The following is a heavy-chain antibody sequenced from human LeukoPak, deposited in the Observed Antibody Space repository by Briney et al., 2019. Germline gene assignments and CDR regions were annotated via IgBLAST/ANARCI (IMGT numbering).Heavy chain of an antibody. CDR1: GFTFSSYA. Sequence: GGSLRLSCAASGFTFSSYAMSWVRQAPGKGLEWVSAISGSGGSTYYADSVKGRFTISRDNSKNTLYLQMNSLRAEDTAVYYCAKDSYYYGSGSYYHYWGQGTLVTVSS. CDR2: ISGSGGST. V-gene: IGHV3-23*01. J-gene: IGHJ4*02. CDR3: AKDSYYYGSGSYYHY. D-gene: IGHD3-10*01.